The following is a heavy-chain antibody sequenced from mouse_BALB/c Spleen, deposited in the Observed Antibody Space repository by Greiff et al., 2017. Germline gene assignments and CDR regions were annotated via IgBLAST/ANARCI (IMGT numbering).Heavy chain of an antibody. J-gene: IGHJ4*01. CDR2: ISYSGST. D-gene: IGHD2-14*01. CDR1: GDSITSGY. CDR3: ASHYYRYDAYDAMDY. V-gene: IGHV3-8*02. Sequence: EVQLQESGPSLVKPSQTLSLTCSVTGDSITSGYWNWIRKFPGNKLEYMGYISYSGSTYYNPSLKSRISITRDTSKNQYYLQLNSVTTEDTATYYCASHYYRYDAYDAMDYWGQGTSVTVSS.